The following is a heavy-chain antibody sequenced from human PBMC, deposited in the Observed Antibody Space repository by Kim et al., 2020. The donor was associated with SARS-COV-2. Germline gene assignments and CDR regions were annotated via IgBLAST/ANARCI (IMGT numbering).Heavy chain of an antibody. CDR2: IYYSGST. V-gene: IGHV4-39*01. D-gene: IGHD3-10*01. CDR3: ARRGAGRGGVHGMDV. Sequence: SETLSLTCTVSGGSISSSSYYWGWIRQPPGQGLEWIGSIYYSGSTYYNPSLKSRVTISVDTTKNPFSLKLSSVTAADTAVYYCARRGAGRGGVHGMDVWGQGTTVTVSS. CDR1: GGSISSSSYY. J-gene: IGHJ6*02.